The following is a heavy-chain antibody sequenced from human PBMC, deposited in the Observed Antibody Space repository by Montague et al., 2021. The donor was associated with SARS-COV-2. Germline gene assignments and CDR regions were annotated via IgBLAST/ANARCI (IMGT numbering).Heavy chain of an antibody. Sequence: SLRLSCAASGFTFNYSVMSWVRQAPGKGLEWVSVVYSGGSDLYFVDSVKGRFTVSRDNSKSTHYLHMHSLGVDDTAVYYCARAGDSAQFYFDSWGQGTLVTVSS. D-gene: IGHD1-26*01. V-gene: IGHV3-23*03. CDR2: VYSGGSDL. CDR3: ARAGDSAQFYFDS. J-gene: IGHJ4*02. CDR1: GFTFNYSV.